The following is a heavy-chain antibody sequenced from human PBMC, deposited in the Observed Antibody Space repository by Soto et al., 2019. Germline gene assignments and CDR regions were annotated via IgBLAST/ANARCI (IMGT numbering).Heavy chain of an antibody. V-gene: IGHV3-23*01. D-gene: IGHD1-1*01. CDR1: GFTFSSYA. CDR3: AGPLGTGTTTRDWFDP. J-gene: IGHJ5*02. CDR2: ISGSGGST. Sequence: EVQLLESGGGLVQPGGSLRLSCAASGFTFSSYAMSWVRQAPGKGLEWVSAISGSGGSTYYADSVKGRFTISRDNSKNTLYLQMNSLRAEDTAVYYCAGPLGTGTTTRDWFDPWGQGTLVTVSS.